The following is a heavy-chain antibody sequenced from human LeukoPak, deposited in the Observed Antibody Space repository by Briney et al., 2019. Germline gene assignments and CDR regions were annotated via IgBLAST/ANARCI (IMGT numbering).Heavy chain of an antibody. J-gene: IGHJ6*03. Sequence: QPGGSLRLSCAASGFTVSSNYMSWVRQAPGKGLEWVSVIYSGGSTYYADSVKGRFTISRDNSKNTLYLQMNSLRAEDTAVYYCAKDKVHPYNWNYYYYYMDVWGKGTTVTVSS. CDR2: IYSGGST. V-gene: IGHV3-53*05. D-gene: IGHD1-20*01. CDR1: GFTVSSNY. CDR3: AKDKVHPYNWNYYYYYMDV.